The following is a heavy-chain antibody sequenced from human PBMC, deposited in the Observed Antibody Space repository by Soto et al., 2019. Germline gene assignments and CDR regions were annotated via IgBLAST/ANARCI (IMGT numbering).Heavy chain of an antibody. CDR2: IFHTGST. CDR3: ATQNRDGNTSITHL. Sequence: SATLSLTCTFSGVSISSYTWSCLRQPPGMCLEWIAYIFHTGSTNYNPSLKRRVTISADTSKNQFSLPLTSVIAADTCVYYCATQNRDGNTSITHLWGHGTLVTVS. V-gene: IGHV4-59*01. CDR1: GVSISSYT. J-gene: IGHJ4*01.